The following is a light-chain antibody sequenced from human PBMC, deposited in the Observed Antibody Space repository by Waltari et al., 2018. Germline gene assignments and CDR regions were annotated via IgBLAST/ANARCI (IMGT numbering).Light chain of an antibody. CDR1: NIGSYS. CDR3: QVWHAAIDPGV. J-gene: IGLJ1*01. CDR2: YDS. V-gene: IGLV3-21*04. Sequence: SYVLTQPPSVSVAPRETARITCGGDNIGSYSVDLYQQKPGQAPVLVIFYDSDRPSGIPERFSGSNSGNTATLTISRVEAGDEANYYCQVWHAAIDPGVFGTGTEVTV.